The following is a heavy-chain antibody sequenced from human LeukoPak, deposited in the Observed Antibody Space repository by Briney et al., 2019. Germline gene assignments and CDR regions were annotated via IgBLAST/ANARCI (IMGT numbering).Heavy chain of an antibody. J-gene: IGHJ4*02. Sequence: PGGSLRLSCAASGFSFESYGMSWVRQVPGKGLEWVSYINRNGGTTDYADSVKGRFTISRDNGMSSLYLQMNSLRAEDTALYYCAGDYGSGSYYNGIDYWGQGTLVSVSS. D-gene: IGHD3-10*01. CDR2: INRNGGTT. CDR1: GFSFESYG. V-gene: IGHV3-20*04. CDR3: AGDYGSGSYYNGIDY.